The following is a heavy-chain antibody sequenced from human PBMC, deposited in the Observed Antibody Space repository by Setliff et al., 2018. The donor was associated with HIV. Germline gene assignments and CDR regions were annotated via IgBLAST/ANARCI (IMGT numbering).Heavy chain of an antibody. CDR1: GYSISSGYY. J-gene: IGHJ4*02. V-gene: IGHV4-38-2*02. D-gene: IGHD3-3*01. CDR3: ARDVMEYFGNYFDY. CDR2: MYTSGGT. Sequence: SETLSLTCAVSGYSISSGYYWGWIRQPPGKGLEWIGRMYTSGGTNYNPSLKSRVTIAVDRSKNQFSLKLSSATAADTALYYCARDVMEYFGNYFDYWGQGALVTVSS.